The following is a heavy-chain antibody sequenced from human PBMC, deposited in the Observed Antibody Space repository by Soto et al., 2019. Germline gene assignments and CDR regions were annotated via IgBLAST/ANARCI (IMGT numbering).Heavy chain of an antibody. J-gene: IGHJ4*02. CDR1: GGSISSSSYY. CDR3: ARLYSRSWYGDY. Sequence: QLQLQESGPGLVKPSETLSLTCTVSGGSISSSSYYWGWIRQPPGKGLEWIGSIYYSGSTYYNPSLTSRVTITVDTSKNQFSLKLSSVTAADPAVYYCARLYSRSWYGDYWGQGTLVTVSS. V-gene: IGHV4-39*01. D-gene: IGHD6-13*01. CDR2: IYYSGST.